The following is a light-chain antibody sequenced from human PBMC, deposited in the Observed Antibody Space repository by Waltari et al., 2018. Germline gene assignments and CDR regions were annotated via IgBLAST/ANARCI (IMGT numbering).Light chain of an antibody. Sequence: SSELTQDPAVSVALGQTVRITCQGDHLRSYFVSWYQQKPGQAPMLVIYDKDNRPSGIPERFSGSSSGNIASLTITGAQAEDEADYYCNSRDTRGNHFVVFGGGTK. J-gene: IGLJ2*01. CDR2: DKD. V-gene: IGLV3-19*01. CDR1: HLRSYF. CDR3: NSRDTRGNHFVV.